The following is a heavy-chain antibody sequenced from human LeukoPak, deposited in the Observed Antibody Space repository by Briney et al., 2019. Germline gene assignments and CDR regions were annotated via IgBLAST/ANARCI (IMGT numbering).Heavy chain of an antibody. Sequence: GGSLRLSCAASGFTFSDCYMGWIRQAPGKGLEWVSYISSSGSTIYYADSVKGRFTISRDNAKNSLYLQMNSLRAEDTAVYYCARDLPIAGIAARPGVYYYYMDVWGKGTTVTVSS. CDR2: ISSSGSTI. J-gene: IGHJ6*03. D-gene: IGHD6-6*01. V-gene: IGHV3-11*04. CDR1: GFTFSDCY. CDR3: ARDLPIAGIAARPGVYYYYMDV.